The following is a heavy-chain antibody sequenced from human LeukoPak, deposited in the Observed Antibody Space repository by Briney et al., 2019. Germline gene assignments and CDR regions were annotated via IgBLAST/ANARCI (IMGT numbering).Heavy chain of an antibody. CDR3: SRGPTVAKGGYFDY. J-gene: IGHJ4*02. CDR2: ISTSGST. CDR1: GGSIGGYY. Sequence: SETLSLTCTVSGGSIGGYYWSWVRQPAGKGLEWIGRISTSGSTNYNPSLKSRVTMSVDTSKNQFSLKLSSVTAADTAVYYCSRGPTVAKGGYFDYWGQGTLVTVSS. D-gene: IGHD4-11*01. V-gene: IGHV4-4*07.